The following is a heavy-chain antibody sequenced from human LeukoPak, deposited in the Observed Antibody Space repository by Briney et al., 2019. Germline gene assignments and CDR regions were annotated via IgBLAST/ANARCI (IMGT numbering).Heavy chain of an antibody. CDR3: ARESGYYYDSSGFNWFDP. V-gene: IGHV4-59*12. J-gene: IGHJ5*02. D-gene: IGHD3-22*01. CDR1: GGSISSYY. Sequence: SETLSLTCTVSGGSISSYYWSWIRQPPGKGLEWIGYIYYSGSTYYNPSLKSRVTISVDTSKNQFSLKLSSVTAADTAVYYCARESGYYYDSSGFNWFDPWGQGTLVTVSS. CDR2: IYYSGST.